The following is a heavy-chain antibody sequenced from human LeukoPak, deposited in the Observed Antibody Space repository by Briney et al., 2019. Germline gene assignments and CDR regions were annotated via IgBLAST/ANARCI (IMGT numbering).Heavy chain of an antibody. J-gene: IGHJ3*02. CDR2: IYPGDSDT. CDR1: GYSFTSYW. D-gene: IGHD1-26*01. Sequence: GESLKISCKGSGYSFTSYWISWVRQMPGEGLEWMGIIYPGDSDTRYSPSFQGQVTISVDKSISTAYLQWSSLRASDTAMYYCARHDSGSYFDAFHIWGQGTMVTVSS. CDR3: ARHDSGSYFDAFHI. V-gene: IGHV5-51*01.